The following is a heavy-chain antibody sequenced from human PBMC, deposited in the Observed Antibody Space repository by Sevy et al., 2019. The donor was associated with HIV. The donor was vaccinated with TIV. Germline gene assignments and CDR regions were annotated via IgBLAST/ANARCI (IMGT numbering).Heavy chain of an antibody. Sequence: GGSLRLSCAASGFTFSIYGMHWVRQAPGKGLEWVALISYDGSKKFDADSVTGRFNISRDNSKNRVYLQVDSLRDDDTAVYNCAKAGGLWFGEFPFDSWGQGTLVTVSS. V-gene: IGHV3-30*18. J-gene: IGHJ4*02. CDR2: ISYDGSKK. D-gene: IGHD3-10*01. CDR3: AKAGGLWFGEFPFDS. CDR1: GFTFSIYG.